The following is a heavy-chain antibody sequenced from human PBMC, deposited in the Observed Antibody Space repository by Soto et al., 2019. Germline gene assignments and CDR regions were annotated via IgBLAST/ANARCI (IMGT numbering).Heavy chain of an antibody. CDR1: GFTFSSYA. V-gene: IGHV3-30-3*01. CDR2: ISYDGSNK. D-gene: IGHD3-9*01. Sequence: VQLVESGGGVVQPGRSLRLSCAASGFTFSSYAMHWVRQAPGKGLEWVAVISYDGSNKYYADSVKGRFTISRDNSKNTLYLQMNSLRAEDTAVYYCARDNYDILTGFDYWGQGTLVTVSS. CDR3: ARDNYDILTGFDY. J-gene: IGHJ4*02.